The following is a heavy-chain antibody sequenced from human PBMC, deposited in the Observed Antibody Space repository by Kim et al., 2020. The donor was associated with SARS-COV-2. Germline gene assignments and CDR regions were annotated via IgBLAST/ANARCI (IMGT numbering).Heavy chain of an antibody. CDR1: GFTLSLYS. V-gene: IGHV3-48*04. D-gene: IGHD2-21*01. Sequence: GGSLRLSCATSGFTLSLYSMNWVRQSPGKGLEWVSRISGTGTITKHADSVRGRFTISRDNAKNSLFLQMNGQRAEDTAVYYCVSENDWAFDIWGQGTMVT. CDR2: ISGTGTIT. J-gene: IGHJ3*02. CDR3: VSENDWAFDI.